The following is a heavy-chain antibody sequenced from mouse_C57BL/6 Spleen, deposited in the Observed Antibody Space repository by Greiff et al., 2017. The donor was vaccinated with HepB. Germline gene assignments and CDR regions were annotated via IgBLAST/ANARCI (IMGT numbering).Heavy chain of an antibody. V-gene: IGHV1-54*01. CDR1: GYAFTNYL. CDR2: INPGSGGT. J-gene: IGHJ2*01. D-gene: IGHD1-1*01. CDR3: ATEGITTFDY. Sequence: VQLQQSGAELVRPGISVKVSCKASGYAFTNYLIEWVKQRPGQGLEWIGVINPGSGGTNYNEKFKGKATLTADKSSSTAYMQLSSLTSEDSAVYFCATEGITTFDYWGQGTTLTVSS.